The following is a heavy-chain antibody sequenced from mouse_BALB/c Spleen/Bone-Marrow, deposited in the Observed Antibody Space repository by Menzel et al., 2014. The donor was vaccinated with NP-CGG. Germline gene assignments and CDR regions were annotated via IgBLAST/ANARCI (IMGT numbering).Heavy chain of an antibody. CDR1: GYAFSSYW. CDR3: ARWYRDPHFAMDY. D-gene: IGHD2-14*01. V-gene: IGHV1-80*01. CDR2: IYPGDGDT. J-gene: IGHJ4*01. Sequence: VQLQQSGAELVRPGSSVKISCKASGYAFSSYWMNWVKQRPGQGLEWIGQIYPGDGDTSYNGNFKDKATLTVDRSSSTAFMQLSSLTSEDSAVYFCARWYRDPHFAMDYWGPGTSVTVSS.